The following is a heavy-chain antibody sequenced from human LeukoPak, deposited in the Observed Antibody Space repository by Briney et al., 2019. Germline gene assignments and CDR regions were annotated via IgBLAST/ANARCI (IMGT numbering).Heavy chain of an antibody. D-gene: IGHD3-9*01. V-gene: IGHV4-34*01. J-gene: IGHJ4*02. CDR2: INHSGST. CDR3: ARVGYDILTNPFDY. Sequence: SETLSLTCAVYGGSFSGYYWSWIRQPPGKGLEWIGEINHSGSTNHNPSLKSRVTISVDTSKNQFSLKLSSVTAADTAVYYCARVGYDILTNPFDYWGQGTLVTVSS. CDR1: GGSFSGYY.